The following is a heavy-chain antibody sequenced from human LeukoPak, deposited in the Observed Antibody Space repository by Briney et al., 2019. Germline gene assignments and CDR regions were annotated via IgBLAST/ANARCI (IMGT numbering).Heavy chain of an antibody. CDR1: GFTFSSYG. CDR3: ARLGPHCSSTSCYTSVDY. J-gene: IGHJ4*02. D-gene: IGHD2-2*02. CDR2: IWYDGSNK. V-gene: IGHV3-33*01. Sequence: GGSLRLSCAASGFTFSSYGMHWVRQAPGKGLEWVAVIWYDGSNKYYADSVKGRFTISRDNSKNTLYLHMNSLRAEDTAVYYCARLGPHCSSTSCYTSVDYWGQGTLVTVSS.